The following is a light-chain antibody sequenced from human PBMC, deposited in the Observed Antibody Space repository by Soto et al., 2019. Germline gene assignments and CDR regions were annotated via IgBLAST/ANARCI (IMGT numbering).Light chain of an antibody. V-gene: IGKV3-20*01. CDR2: GAS. CDR1: QSVSSSY. J-gene: IGKJ1*01. CDR3: QQYGGSPRT. Sequence: EIVLTQSPGTLSLSPGERATLSCRASQSVSSSYLAWYQQKPGQAPRLLIYGASSRATGIPDRFSGSGSGTDFTLTISRLEPEDSAVYYCQQYGGSPRTFGQGTKVDIK.